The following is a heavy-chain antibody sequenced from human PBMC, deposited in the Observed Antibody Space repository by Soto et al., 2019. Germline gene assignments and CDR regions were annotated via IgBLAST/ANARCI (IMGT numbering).Heavy chain of an antibody. CDR3: AMVLESGRPLDY. J-gene: IGHJ4*02. D-gene: IGHD6-6*01. Sequence: EVQLLESGGGLVQPGGSLRLSCAASGFTFSNYAMSWVRQAPGKGLDWVSTITASGGATWYADSVKGRFTISRDFSTSTLYLQMNNLRAENTAVYFCAMVLESGRPLDYWGQGTLVTVSS. V-gene: IGHV3-23*01. CDR1: GFTFSNYA. CDR2: ITASGGAT.